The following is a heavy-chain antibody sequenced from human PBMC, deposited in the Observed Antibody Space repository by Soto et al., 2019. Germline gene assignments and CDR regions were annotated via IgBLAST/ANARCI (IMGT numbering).Heavy chain of an antibody. CDR1: GDTFSNFD. J-gene: IGHJ5*02. V-gene: IGHV1-8*01. CDR3: ASYIYGQGFQS. D-gene: IGHD5-18*01. CDR2: MRADTGDT. Sequence: QVQLVQSGAEVKKPGASVKVSCKASGDTFSNFDINWVRQATGQGPDWMGWMRADTGDTGHAQKFQGRISMTRDTSTSTLYVELSSLSAGDPAVYYCASYIYGQGFQSWGQGTLVIVSS.